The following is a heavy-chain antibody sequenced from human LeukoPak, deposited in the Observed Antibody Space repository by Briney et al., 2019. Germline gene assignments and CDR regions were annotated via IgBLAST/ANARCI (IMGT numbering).Heavy chain of an antibody. D-gene: IGHD1-26*01. CDR1: GFTFSTYA. V-gene: IGHV3-64D*06. J-gene: IGHJ4*02. CDR2: VTSDGGTT. Sequence: GGSLRLSCSASGFTFSTYAMHWVRQAPGEELEYISGVTSDGGTTYHADSVKGRFTISRDNSKNTLYLQMSSRRVEDTAVYYCVKVSSTVGATYFNYWGQGTLVTVSS. CDR3: VKVSSTVGATYFNY.